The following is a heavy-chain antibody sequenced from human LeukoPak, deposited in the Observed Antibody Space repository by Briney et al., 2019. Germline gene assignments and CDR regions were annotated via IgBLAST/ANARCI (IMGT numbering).Heavy chain of an antibody. Sequence: PSETLSLTCTVSGDSISSTSYSWGWIRQPPGKGLEWIGTIYYSGRTYYNPSLKSRVTIFVDTAKNQVSLKLSSVTAADTAVYYCARPSGSYRAEYFQHWGQGTLVTVSS. CDR2: IYYSGRT. CDR3: ARPSGSYRAEYFQH. J-gene: IGHJ1*01. D-gene: IGHD1-26*01. V-gene: IGHV4-39*01. CDR1: GDSISSTSYS.